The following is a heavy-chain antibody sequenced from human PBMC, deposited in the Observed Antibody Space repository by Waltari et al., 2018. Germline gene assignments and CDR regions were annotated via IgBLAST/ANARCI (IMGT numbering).Heavy chain of an antibody. Sequence: QVQLVQSGAEVKKPGSSVKVSCKASGGTFSSYAISWLRQAPGQGLEWMGGIIPIFGTANYAQKFQGRVTITADESTSTAYMELSSLRSEDTAVYYCARVKPSYYYDSSGYSRDAFDIWGQGTMVTVSS. D-gene: IGHD3-22*01. V-gene: IGHV1-69*01. CDR1: GGTFSSYA. J-gene: IGHJ3*02. CDR3: ARVKPSYYYDSSGYSRDAFDI. CDR2: IIPIFGTA.